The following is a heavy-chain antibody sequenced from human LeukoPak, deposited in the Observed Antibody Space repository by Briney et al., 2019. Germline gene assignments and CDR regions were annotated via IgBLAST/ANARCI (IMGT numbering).Heavy chain of an antibody. V-gene: IGHV1-46*01. D-gene: IGHD3-10*01. J-gene: IGHJ4*02. CDR2: INPSGGST. CDR1: GYTFTSYY. CDR3: ARGPLGWFGELLGFDY. Sequence: ASVKVSCTASGYTFTSYYMHWVRQAPGQGLEWMGIINPSGGSTSYAQKFQGRVTMTRDTSTSTVYMELSSLRSEDTAVYYCARGPLGWFGELLGFDYWGQGTLVTVSS.